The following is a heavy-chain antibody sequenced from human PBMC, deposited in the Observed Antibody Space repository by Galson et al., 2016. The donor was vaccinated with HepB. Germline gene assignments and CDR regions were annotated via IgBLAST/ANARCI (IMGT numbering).Heavy chain of an antibody. Sequence: SLRLSCAASGFTFRTYNMNWVRQAPGKGLEWVSSISSRTSDIYYADSVKGRFTISRDNAKNSLYLQMNSLRAEDTAVYYCARGGKSDVYIKAPDDLFFDLWGRGTLVTVSS. V-gene: IGHV3-21*01. D-gene: IGHD5-12*01. J-gene: IGHJ2*01. CDR2: ISSRTSDI. CDR1: GFTFRTYN. CDR3: ARGGKSDVYIKAPDDLFFDL.